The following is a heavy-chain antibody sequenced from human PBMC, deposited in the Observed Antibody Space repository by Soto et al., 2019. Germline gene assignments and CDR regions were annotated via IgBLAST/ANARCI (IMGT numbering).Heavy chain of an antibody. CDR3: AKDSSSSGYYYYGMDV. J-gene: IGHJ6*02. D-gene: IGHD6-6*01. CDR1: GFTFSSYG. Sequence: GSLRLSCAASGFTFSSYGMHWVRQAPGKGLEWVAVISYDGSNKYYADSVKGRFTISRDNSKNTLYLQMNSLRAEDTAVYYCAKDSSSSGYYYYGMDVWGQGTTVTVSS. CDR2: ISYDGSNK. V-gene: IGHV3-30*18.